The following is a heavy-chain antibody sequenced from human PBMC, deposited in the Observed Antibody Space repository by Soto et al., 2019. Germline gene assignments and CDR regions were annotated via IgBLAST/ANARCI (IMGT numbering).Heavy chain of an antibody. CDR2: IIPIFGTA. J-gene: IGHJ6*02. CDR3: ARDEAVVVPAVLYYYYYGMDV. Sequence: QVQLVQSGAEVKKPGSSVKVSCKASGGTFSSYAISWVRQAPGQGLEWMGGIIPIFGTANYAQKFQGRVTITADKSTSTAYMELSGLRSEDTAVYYCARDEAVVVPAVLYYYYYGMDVWGQGTTVTVSS. D-gene: IGHD2-2*01. CDR1: GGTFSSYA. V-gene: IGHV1-69*06.